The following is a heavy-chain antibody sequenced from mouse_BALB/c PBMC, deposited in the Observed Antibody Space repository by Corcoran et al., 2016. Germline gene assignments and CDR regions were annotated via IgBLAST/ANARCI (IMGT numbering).Heavy chain of an antibody. V-gene: IGHV9-1*02. D-gene: IGHD1-3*01. CDR3: ASRGYKNAMDY. Sequence: QIQLVQSGPELKKPGEPVKISCKASGYTFTNSGLNWVKQAPGKGLKWMGWINTYTGEPTYADDFKGRFAFSLETSASTAYLQINNLKNEDMATYFCASRGYKNAMDYWGQGTSVTVSS. J-gene: IGHJ4*01. CDR1: GYTFTNSG. CDR2: INTYTGEP.